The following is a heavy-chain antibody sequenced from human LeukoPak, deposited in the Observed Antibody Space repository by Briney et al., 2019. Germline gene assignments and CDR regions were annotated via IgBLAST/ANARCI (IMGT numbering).Heavy chain of an antibody. J-gene: IGHJ5*02. Sequence: KSGGSLRLSCAASGFTFSDNYMSWIRQAPGKGLEWVSHISSRGDIIYYADSVKGRFTISRDNAKNSLYLQINSLRAEDTAVYYCAKKGNWFDPWGQGTLVTVSS. V-gene: IGHV3-11*01. CDR1: GFTFSDNY. CDR2: ISSRGDII. CDR3: AKKGNWFDP.